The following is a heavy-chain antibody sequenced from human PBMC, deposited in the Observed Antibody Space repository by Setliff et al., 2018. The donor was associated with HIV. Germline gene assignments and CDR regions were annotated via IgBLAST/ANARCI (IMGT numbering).Heavy chain of an antibody. Sequence: PSETLSLTCTVSGGSISNGSYYWSWIRQPAGKGLEWIGRIYTSGSTNYNPSLKSRVTISVDTSKNQFSLKLSSVTAADTAVYYCARARRAGSGPKYFQHWGQGTLVTVSS. J-gene: IGHJ1*01. CDR3: ARARRAGSGPKYFQH. D-gene: IGHD2-15*01. CDR2: IYTSGST. CDR1: GGSISNGSYY. V-gene: IGHV4-61*02.